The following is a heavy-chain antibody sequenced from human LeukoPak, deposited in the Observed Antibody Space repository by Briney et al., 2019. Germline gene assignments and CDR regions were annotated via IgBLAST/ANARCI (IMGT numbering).Heavy chain of an antibody. J-gene: IGHJ4*02. D-gene: IGHD2-21*02. CDR1: GFTFSSYA. CDR3: AKDLSAVVTATGGHDY. CDR2: ISGSGGST. Sequence: GGSLRLSCAASGFTFSSYAMSWVRQAPGKGLEWVSAISGSGGSTYYADSVKGRFTISRDNSKNTLYLQMNSLRAEDTAVYYCAKDLSAVVTATGGHDYWGQGTLVTVSS. V-gene: IGHV3-23*01.